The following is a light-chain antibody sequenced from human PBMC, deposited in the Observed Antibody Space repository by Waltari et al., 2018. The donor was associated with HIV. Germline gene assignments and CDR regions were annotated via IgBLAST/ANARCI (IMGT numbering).Light chain of an antibody. J-gene: IGKJ5*01. CDR3: QQFISYPMT. Sequence: AIQLTQSPTFLTASVGDRVTLTCRASQGIYSALAWYQQRPGKPPKLLIYDGPSLDSGVPSRFSGSGSGTDFTLTITRLQPEDFATYYCQQFISYPMTFGQGTRLEI. V-gene: IGKV1-13*02. CDR2: DGP. CDR1: QGIYSA.